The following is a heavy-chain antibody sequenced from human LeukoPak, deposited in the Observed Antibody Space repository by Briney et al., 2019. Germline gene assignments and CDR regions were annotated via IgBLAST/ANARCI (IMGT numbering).Heavy chain of an antibody. J-gene: IGHJ5*02. CDR2: ISGSGGST. CDR1: GSTFSSYA. D-gene: IGHD6-13*01. CDR3: AKDMERAAGTDWFDP. V-gene: IGHV3-23*01. Sequence: GGSLRLSCAASGSTFSSYAMSWVRQAPGKGLEWVSAISGSGGSTYYADSVKGRFTISRDNSKNTLYLQMNSLRAEDTAVYYCAKDMERAAGTDWFDPWGQGTLVTVSS.